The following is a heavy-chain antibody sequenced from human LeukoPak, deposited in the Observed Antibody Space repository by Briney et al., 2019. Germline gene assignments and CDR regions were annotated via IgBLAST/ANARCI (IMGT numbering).Heavy chain of an antibody. V-gene: IGHV1-46*01. CDR2: INPSGGST. CDR3: ARGEMATIAFDY. CDR1: GYSFTSYG. D-gene: IGHD5-24*01. Sequence: ASVKVSCKASGYSFTSYGITWVRQAPGQGLEWMGIINPSGGSTSYAQKFQGRVTMTRDTSTSTVYMELSSLRSEDTAVYYCARGEMATIAFDYWGQGTLVTVSS. J-gene: IGHJ4*02.